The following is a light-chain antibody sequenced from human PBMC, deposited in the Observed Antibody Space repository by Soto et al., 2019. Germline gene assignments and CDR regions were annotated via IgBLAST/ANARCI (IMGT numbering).Light chain of an antibody. CDR2: VAS. J-gene: IGKJ4*01. CDR3: QQFGGSPRLS. CDR1: QNVRNNY. Sequence: PGERATLSCRASQNVRNNYLSWYQHKTGQAPRLLIYVASSRATGVPDRFSGSGSGTDFTLTITRLEPEDSAVYYCQQFGGSPRLSFGVGTKVEI. V-gene: IGKV3-20*01.